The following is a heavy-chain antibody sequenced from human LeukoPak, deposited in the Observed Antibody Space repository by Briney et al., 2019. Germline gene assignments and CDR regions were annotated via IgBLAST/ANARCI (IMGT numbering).Heavy chain of an antibody. V-gene: IGHV4-31*03. D-gene: IGHD2-15*01. Sequence: PSETLSLTCTVSGGSISSGGYYWSWIRQHPGKGLEWIGYIYYSGSTYYNPSLKSRVTISVDTSKNQFSLKLSSVTAPDTAVYYCARMFGGSLKADDAFDIWGQGTMVTVSS. CDR2: IYYSGST. J-gene: IGHJ3*02. CDR3: ARMFGGSLKADDAFDI. CDR1: GGSISSGGYY.